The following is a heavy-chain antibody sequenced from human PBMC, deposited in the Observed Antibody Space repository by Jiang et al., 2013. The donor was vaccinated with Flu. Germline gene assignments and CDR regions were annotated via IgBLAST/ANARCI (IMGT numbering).Heavy chain of an antibody. V-gene: IGHV2-5*02. Sequence: KPTQTLTLTCTFSGFSLSTSGVGVGWIRQPPGRALEWLALIYWDDDKRYSPSLKSRLTITKDTSKNXVVLTMTNMDPVDTATYYCALTLDYGDYTSNWFDPWGQGTLVTVSS. CDR3: ALTLDYGDYTSNWFDP. CDR1: GFSLSTSGVG. D-gene: IGHD4-17*01. J-gene: IGHJ5*02. CDR2: IYWDDDK.